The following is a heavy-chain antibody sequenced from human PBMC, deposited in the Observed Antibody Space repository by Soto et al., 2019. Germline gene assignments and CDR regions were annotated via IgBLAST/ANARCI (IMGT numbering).Heavy chain of an antibody. V-gene: IGHV4-59*01. J-gene: IGHJ3*02. CDR3: ARAVDSSGYYYSDFDI. CDR1: GGSISSYY. CDR2: IYYSGST. Sequence: SETLSLTCTVSGGSISSYYWSWIRQPPGKGLEWIGYIYYSGSTNYNPSLKSRVTISVDTSKNQFSLKLSSVTAADTAVYYCARAVDSSGYYYSDFDIWGQGTMVTVS. D-gene: IGHD3-22*01.